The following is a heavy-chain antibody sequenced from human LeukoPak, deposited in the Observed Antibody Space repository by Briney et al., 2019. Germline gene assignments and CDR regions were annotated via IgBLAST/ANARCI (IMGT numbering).Heavy chain of an antibody. CDR1: GFTFSSYS. J-gene: IGHJ4*02. V-gene: IGHV3-21*01. CDR3: ARDPRPFGCTGDTCPRYYFDY. CDR2: ISSGSSYI. Sequence: PGGSLRLSCAASGFTFSSYSMNWVRQAPGKGLEWVSSISSGSSYIYYADSVKGRFTISRDNAKNSLFLQMNTLRAEDTAVYYCARDPRPFGCTGDTCPRYYFDYWGQGVLVTVSS. D-gene: IGHD2-8*02.